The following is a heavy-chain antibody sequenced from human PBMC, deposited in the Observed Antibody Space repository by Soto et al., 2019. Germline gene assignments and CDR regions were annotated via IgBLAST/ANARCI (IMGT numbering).Heavy chain of an antibody. D-gene: IGHD6-13*01. V-gene: IGHV3-23*01. Sequence: GGSLRLSCAASGFTFSSYAMSWVRQAPGKGLEWVSAISGSGGRTYYADSVKGRFTISRDNSKNTLYLQMNSLRAEDTAVYYCAKAWYSSSWYWFDPWGQGTLLTVSS. CDR2: ISGSGGRT. CDR1: GFTFSSYA. CDR3: AKAWYSSSWYWFDP. J-gene: IGHJ5*02.